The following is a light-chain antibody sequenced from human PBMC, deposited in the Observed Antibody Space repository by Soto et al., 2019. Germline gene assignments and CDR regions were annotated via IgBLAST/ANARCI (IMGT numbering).Light chain of an antibody. CDR3: QQYGSSRT. CDR2: GAS. J-gene: IGKJ1*01. Sequence: EIVLTQSPGTLSLSPGERATLSCRASQRVSSSYLAWYQQKPGQAPRLLIYGASSRATGIPDRFSGSGSGTDFTLTISRLEPEDFAVYYCQQYGSSRTFGQGTKVELK. V-gene: IGKV3-20*01. CDR1: QRVSSSY.